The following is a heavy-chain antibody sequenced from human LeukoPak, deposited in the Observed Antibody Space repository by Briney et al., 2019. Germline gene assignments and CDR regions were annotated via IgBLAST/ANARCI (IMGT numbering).Heavy chain of an antibody. CDR1: GYPFTAYS. CDR3: ARDWWGNDILTGDNWLDP. D-gene: IGHD3-9*01. Sequence: ASVKVSCKASGYPFTAYSMNWVRQAPGQGLEWMGRINVNSGGTKYTEKFQGRVTMTRDTSISTAYMELSRLRSDDTAVYYCARDWWGNDILTGDNWLDPWGQGTLVTVSS. CDR2: INVNSGGT. V-gene: IGHV1-2*06. J-gene: IGHJ5*02.